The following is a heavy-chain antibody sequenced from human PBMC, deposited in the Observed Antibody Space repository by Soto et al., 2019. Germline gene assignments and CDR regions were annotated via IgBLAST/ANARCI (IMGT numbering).Heavy chain of an antibody. CDR2: IKQDGSEK. CDR1: GFTFSSYW. V-gene: IGHV3-7*01. Sequence: EVQLVESGGGLVQPGGSLRLSCAASGFTFSSYWMSWVRQAPGKGLEWVANIKQDGSEKNYVDSVKGRFTISRDNAKNSLYLQMNSLRTEDPAVYYCAKLVGDSRAWWDWGQGTLATVSA. CDR3: AKLVGDSRAWWD. J-gene: IGHJ4*02. D-gene: IGHD1-26*01.